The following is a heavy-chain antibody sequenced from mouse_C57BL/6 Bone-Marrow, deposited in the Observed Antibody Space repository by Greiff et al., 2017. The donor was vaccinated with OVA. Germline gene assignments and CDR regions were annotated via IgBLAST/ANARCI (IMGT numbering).Heavy chain of an antibody. J-gene: IGHJ2*01. D-gene: IGHD1-2*01. Sequence: EVQLQQSGPVLVKPGASVKMSCKASGYTFTDYYMNWVKQSHGKSLEWIGVINPYNGGTSYNQKFKGKATLTVDKSSSTAYMELNSLTSEDSAVYYCAREGYLLRRFDYWGQGTTLTVSS. CDR1: GYTFTDYY. V-gene: IGHV1-19*01. CDR3: AREGYLLRRFDY. CDR2: INPYNGGT.